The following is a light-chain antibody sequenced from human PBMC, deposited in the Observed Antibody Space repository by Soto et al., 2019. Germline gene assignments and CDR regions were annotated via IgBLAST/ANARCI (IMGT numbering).Light chain of an antibody. V-gene: IGKV1-27*01. J-gene: IGKJ1*01. CDR3: QKYNSAPWT. CDR2: AAS. CDR1: QGINTF. Sequence: DIQMTQSPSSLSASVGDRVTITCRASQGINTFLAWYQQQAGKAPKLLIYAASTLQSGVTSRVSGSGSGTDVTLTISSLQPEDVATYYCQKYNSAPWTFGQGT.